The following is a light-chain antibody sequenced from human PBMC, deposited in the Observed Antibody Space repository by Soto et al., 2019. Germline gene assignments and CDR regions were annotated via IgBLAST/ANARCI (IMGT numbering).Light chain of an antibody. CDR1: QSVLHSSNNKNY. CDR2: WAS. CDR3: QQYYTTPQA. Sequence: IVMTQSPDSLAVSLGETATIDCKSSQSVLHSSNNKNYLAWFQQKSGQPPKLLIYWASTRESGVPDRFSGSGSETDFTLTISSLQAEDVAVYYCQQYYTTPQAFGQGTKVDI. V-gene: IGKV4-1*01. J-gene: IGKJ1*01.